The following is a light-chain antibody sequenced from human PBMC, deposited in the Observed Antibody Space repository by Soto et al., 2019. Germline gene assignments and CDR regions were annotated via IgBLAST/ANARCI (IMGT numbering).Light chain of an antibody. Sequence: DIQMTQSPSSVSASVGDRVTITCRASQDISSWLAWYQHKPRKAPSLLIYAASSLQSGVPSRFRGSGSGTDFALTIAGLESEDFATYYWHQANSFPLTCGGGTKVEIK. CDR2: AAS. V-gene: IGKV1D-12*01. J-gene: IGKJ4*01. CDR3: HQANSFPLT. CDR1: QDISSW.